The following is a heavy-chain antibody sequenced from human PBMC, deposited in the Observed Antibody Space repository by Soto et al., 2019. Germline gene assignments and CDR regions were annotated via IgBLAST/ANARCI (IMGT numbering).Heavy chain of an antibody. D-gene: IGHD5-12*01. CDR2: IITVFGTP. CDR1: GGLFNNYA. V-gene: IGHV1-69*12. CDR3: ASRSENGYNYDFDY. Sequence: QVLLVQSGAEVKKPGSSVKVSCKASGGLFNNYAFSWVRQAPGQGLEWMGGIITVFGTPNYAQKFQGRVTITADESTSTAYMELSGLRSEDTAVYYCASRSENGYNYDFDYWGQGTLVTVSS. J-gene: IGHJ4*02.